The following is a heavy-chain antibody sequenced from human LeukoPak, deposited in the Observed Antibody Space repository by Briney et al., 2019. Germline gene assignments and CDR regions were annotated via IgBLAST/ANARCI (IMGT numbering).Heavy chain of an antibody. D-gene: IGHD4/OR15-4a*01. CDR2: INHSGRT. CDR3: ARQNYGAAPLRY. CDR1: GGSFSGYY. V-gene: IGHV4-34*01. J-gene: IGHJ4*02. Sequence: SETLSLTCAVYGGSFSGYYWSWIRQPPGKGLEWIGEINHSGRTNYNPSLKSRVTISVDTSKNQFSLKLSSVTAADTAVYYCARQNYGAAPLRYWGQGTLVTVSS.